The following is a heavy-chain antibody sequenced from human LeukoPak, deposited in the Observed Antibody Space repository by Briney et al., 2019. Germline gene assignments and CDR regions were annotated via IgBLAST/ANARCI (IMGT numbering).Heavy chain of an antibody. CDR2: VDYSGST. D-gene: IGHD1-26*01. CDR3: ARAPMGRGYSGSYYYFDY. V-gene: IGHV4-59*11. J-gene: IGHJ4*02. Sequence: PSETLPLTGSVSVGSIRSHLRTWIRPPPPKGLECLEYVDYSGSTNYNPSLKSRVSISVDTSKSQFSLKLSSVTAADTAVYYCARAPMGRGYSGSYYYFDYWGQGTLVTVS. CDR1: VGSIRSHL.